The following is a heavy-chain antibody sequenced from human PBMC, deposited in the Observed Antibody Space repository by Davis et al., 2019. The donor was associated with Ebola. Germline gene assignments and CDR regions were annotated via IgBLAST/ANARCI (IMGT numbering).Heavy chain of an antibody. CDR3: ARVDGYSYPTYFDY. Sequence: PGGSLRLSCAVSGGSISSSNWWSWVRQPPGKGLEWIGYIYYSGSTNYNPSLRSRVTISLDTSKNQFSLKLSSVTAADTAVYYCARVDGYSYPTYFDYWGQGTLVTVSS. CDR1: GGSISSSNW. V-gene: IGHV4-4*02. CDR2: IYYSGST. D-gene: IGHD5-24*01. J-gene: IGHJ4*02.